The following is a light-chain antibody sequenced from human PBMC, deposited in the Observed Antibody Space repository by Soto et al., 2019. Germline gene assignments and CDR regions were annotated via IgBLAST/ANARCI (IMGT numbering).Light chain of an antibody. V-gene: IGLV1-44*01. CDR2: SNN. CDR3: AAWDDSLNGYV. Sequence: QSVLTQPPSASGTPGQRVTISCSGSSSNIGSNTVNWYQQLPGTAPKLLIYSNNQRPSGVPDRLSGSKSGTSASLAISGLQSEDEADYDCAAWDDSLNGYVFGTGTKVTVL. J-gene: IGLJ1*01. CDR1: SSNIGSNT.